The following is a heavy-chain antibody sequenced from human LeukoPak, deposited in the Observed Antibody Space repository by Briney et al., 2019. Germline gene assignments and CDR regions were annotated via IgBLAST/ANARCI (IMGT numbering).Heavy chain of an antibody. Sequence: PSGTLSFTCTVSGGSISRSNWWSWVRQPPGKGLEWIGEIHDTGSTNYNPPLKSRVTMSLDKSKNQFSLNLNSVTAADTAVYYCATYYDILSGYTFDYWGQGTLVAVSS. CDR3: ATYYDILSGYTFDY. CDR2: IHDTGST. D-gene: IGHD3-9*01. CDR1: GGSISRSNW. V-gene: IGHV4-4*02. J-gene: IGHJ4*02.